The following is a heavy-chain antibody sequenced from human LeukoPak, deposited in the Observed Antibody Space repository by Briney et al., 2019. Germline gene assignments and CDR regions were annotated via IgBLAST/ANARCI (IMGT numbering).Heavy chain of an antibody. J-gene: IGHJ6*02. CDR2: IIPILGIA. V-gene: IGHV1-69*04. Sequence: SVKVSCKASGGTFSSYAISWVRQAPGQGLEWMGRIIPILGIANYAQEFQGRVTITADKSTSTAYMELSSLRSEDTAVYYCASRYGSGHYYYYGMDVWGQGTTVTVSS. D-gene: IGHD2-15*01. CDR1: GGTFSSYA. CDR3: ASRYGSGHYYYYGMDV.